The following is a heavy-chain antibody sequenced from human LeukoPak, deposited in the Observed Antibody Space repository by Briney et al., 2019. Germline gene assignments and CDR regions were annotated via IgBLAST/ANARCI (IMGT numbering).Heavy chain of an antibody. CDR2: IRDDGSET. D-gene: IGHD6-19*01. V-gene: IGHV3-30*02. Sequence: GGSLRLSCVASGFTFNDYAMYWVRQSPGRGLEGVALIRDDGSETYHAASVKGRFTISRDNSKNTVFLRMNSLRGEDSAIYYCAKSDGHGTGYGFHIWGQGTMVTVSS. CDR1: GFTFNDYA. CDR3: AKSDGHGTGYGFHI. J-gene: IGHJ3*02.